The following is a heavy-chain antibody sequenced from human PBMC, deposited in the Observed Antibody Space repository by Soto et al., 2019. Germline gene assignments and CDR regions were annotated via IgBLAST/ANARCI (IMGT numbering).Heavy chain of an antibody. CDR3: ARGSLTTVTSPIDY. CDR2: INPSGGGT. J-gene: IGHJ4*02. V-gene: IGHV1-46*03. D-gene: IGHD4-17*01. Sequence: ASVKVSCKASGYAFTSYYMHWVRQAPGQGLEWMGIINPSGGGTSYAQKFQGRVTMTSDTSTSTVYMELGSLRSEDTAVYYCARGSLTTVTSPIDYWGQGTLVTVSS. CDR1: GYAFTSYY.